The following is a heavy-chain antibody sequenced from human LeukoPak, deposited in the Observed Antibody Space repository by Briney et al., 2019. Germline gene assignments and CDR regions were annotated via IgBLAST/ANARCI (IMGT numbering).Heavy chain of an antibody. CDR1: GGSISSYY. J-gene: IGHJ4*02. V-gene: IGHV4-59*01. CDR3: ARDSYGSVDY. D-gene: IGHD5-18*01. CDR2: IYSSGST. Sequence: PSETLSLTCTVSGGSISSYYWSWIRQPPGKGLEWIGYIYSSGSTNYNPSLKSRVTISVDTSKNQFSLKLSSVTAADTAVYYCARDSYGSVDYWGQGTLVTVSS.